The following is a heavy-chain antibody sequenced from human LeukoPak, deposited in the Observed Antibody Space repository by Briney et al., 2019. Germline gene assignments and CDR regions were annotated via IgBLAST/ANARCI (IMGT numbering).Heavy chain of an antibody. D-gene: IGHD3-10*01. Sequence: GESLKISCKGSGYSFTSYWIGWVRQMPGKGLEWMGIIYPGDSDTRYSPSFQGQVTISADKSISTAYLQWSSLKASDTAMYYCARTFGSGSYFAEFDPWGQGTLVTVSS. V-gene: IGHV5-51*01. J-gene: IGHJ5*02. CDR3: ARTFGSGSYFAEFDP. CDR2: IYPGDSDT. CDR1: GYSFTSYW.